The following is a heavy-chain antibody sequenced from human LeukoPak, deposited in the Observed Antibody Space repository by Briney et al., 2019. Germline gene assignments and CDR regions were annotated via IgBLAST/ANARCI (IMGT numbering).Heavy chain of an antibody. CDR2: IYYSGST. V-gene: IGHV4-59*08. J-gene: IGHJ4*02. Sequence: SETLSLTCTVSGGSISSYYWSWIRQPPGKGLEWIGYIYYSGSTNYNPSLKSRVTISVDTSKNQFSLKLSSVTAADTAVYYCAIHPCSGGSCRMFDYWGQGTLVTVSS. CDR1: GGSISSYY. CDR3: AIHPCSGGSCRMFDY. D-gene: IGHD2-15*01.